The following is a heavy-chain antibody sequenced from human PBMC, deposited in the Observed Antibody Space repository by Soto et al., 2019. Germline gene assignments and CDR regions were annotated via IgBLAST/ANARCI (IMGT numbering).Heavy chain of an antibody. D-gene: IGHD2-2*01. Sequence: GGSLRLSCAASGFIFSSYAMSWVRQPPGKGLEWVSVISGDGGSTHYADSVKGRFTISRDNSKNTVFLQMNSLRAEDTAVYYCAKESPEYDYWGQGTPVTVSS. J-gene: IGHJ4*02. CDR2: ISGDGGST. CDR1: GFIFSSYA. CDR3: AKESPEYDY. V-gene: IGHV3-23*01.